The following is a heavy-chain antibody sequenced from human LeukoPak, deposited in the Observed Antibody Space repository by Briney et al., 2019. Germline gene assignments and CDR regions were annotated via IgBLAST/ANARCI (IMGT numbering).Heavy chain of an antibody. V-gene: IGHV4-59*01. CDR2: IYYSGST. J-gene: IGHJ4*02. CDR3: ARSRLSYFDY. Sequence: SSETLSLTCTVSGGSISSFYWSWIRQPPGKGLEWIGYIYYSGSTHYNPSLKSRVTISVATSKSQFSLKLSSVTAADTAVYYCARSRLSYFDYWGQGTLVTVSS. CDR1: GGSISSFY. D-gene: IGHD3-16*01.